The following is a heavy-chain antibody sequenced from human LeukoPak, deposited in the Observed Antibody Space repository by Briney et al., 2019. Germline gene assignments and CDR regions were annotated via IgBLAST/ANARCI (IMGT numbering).Heavy chain of an antibody. CDR2: IFYRGST. CDR1: GGSISSSDYY. CDR3: ARQNRHDSSGYYYDY. V-gene: IGHV4-39*01. J-gene: IGHJ4*02. Sequence: SETLSLTCTVSGGSISSSDYYWGWIRQPPGKGLEWIGSIFYRGSTYYHPSLKGRVTISVNTSKNQFFLKLSSVTAADTAVYYCARQNRHDSSGYYYDYWGQGTLVSVSS. D-gene: IGHD3-22*01.